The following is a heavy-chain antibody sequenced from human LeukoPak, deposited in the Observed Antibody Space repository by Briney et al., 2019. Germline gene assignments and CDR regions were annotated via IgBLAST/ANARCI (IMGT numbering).Heavy chain of an antibody. D-gene: IGHD3-22*01. Sequence: PGGSLRLSCAASGFTFSSYAMHWVRQAPGKGLEWVAVISYDGSNKYYADSVKGRFTISRDNSKNTLYLQMNSLRAEGTAVYYCARGDYYDSSGYYPVWYFDYWGQGTLVTVSS. CDR3: ARGDYYDSSGYYPVWYFDY. CDR2: ISYDGSNK. CDR1: GFTFSSYA. V-gene: IGHV3-30*04. J-gene: IGHJ4*02.